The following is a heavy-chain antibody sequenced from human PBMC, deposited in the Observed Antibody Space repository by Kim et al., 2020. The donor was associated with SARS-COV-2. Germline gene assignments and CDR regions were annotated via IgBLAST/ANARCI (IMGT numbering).Heavy chain of an antibody. J-gene: IGHJ3*01. V-gene: IGHV3-30*18. CDR2: ISYAGTKE. CDR1: GFTFYTYG. CDR3: AKSANYYDYGTAFNA. Sequence: GGSLRLSCEASGFTFYTYGIHWVRQAPGKGLEWVAVISYAGTKEYYADSVKGRFTISRDNSKNTLYLQMNSLRPEDTAVYYCAKSANYYDYGTAFNAWGQGTMVTVSS. D-gene: IGHD3-22*01.